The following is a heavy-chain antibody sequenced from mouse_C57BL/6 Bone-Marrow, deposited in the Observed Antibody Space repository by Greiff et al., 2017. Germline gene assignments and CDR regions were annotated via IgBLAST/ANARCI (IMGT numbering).Heavy chain of an antibody. CDR1: GYTFTSYW. CDR3: ARLVTTRFAY. D-gene: IGHD2-2*01. J-gene: IGHJ3*01. Sequence: QVQLQQPGAELVKPGASVKLSCKASGYTFTSYWMQWVKQRPGQGLEWIGEIDPSDSYTNYNQKFKGKATLTVDTSSRTAYMQLSSLTSEDSAVYYCARLVTTRFAYWGQGTLVTVSA. CDR2: IDPSDSYT. V-gene: IGHV1-50*01.